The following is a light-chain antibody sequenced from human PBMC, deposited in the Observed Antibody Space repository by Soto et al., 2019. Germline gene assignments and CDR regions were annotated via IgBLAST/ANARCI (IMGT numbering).Light chain of an antibody. CDR2: EVS. Sequence: QSVLTQPPSSSGSPEQLVTIPCTATSSVDGGYNYVCWYQHQPGKAPKLMLYEVSKRPSEVPDRFSGSKSGNTASLTVSGLQSDYEGDCYCSSYTFSNKCVFGTGTKVTVL. CDR1: SSVDGGYNY. J-gene: IGLJ1*01. CDR3: SSYTFSNKCV. V-gene: IGLV2-8*01.